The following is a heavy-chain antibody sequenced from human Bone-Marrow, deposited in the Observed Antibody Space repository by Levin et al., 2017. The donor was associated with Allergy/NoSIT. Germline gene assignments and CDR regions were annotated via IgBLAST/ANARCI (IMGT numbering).Heavy chain of an antibody. J-gene: IGHJ1*01. CDR2: ISFSGANI. V-gene: IGHV3-21*01. CDR1: GFTFSDYN. CDR3: VRDGQWPVLDAGQGLSQH. Sequence: GGSLRLSCAASGFTFSDYNMNWVRQAPGKGLEWVSSISFSGANIHYADSVKGRFTVSRDNAKNSLYLQMNSLRAEDTAVYYCVRDGQWPVLDAGQGLSQHWGQGTLVTVSS. D-gene: IGHD6-19*01.